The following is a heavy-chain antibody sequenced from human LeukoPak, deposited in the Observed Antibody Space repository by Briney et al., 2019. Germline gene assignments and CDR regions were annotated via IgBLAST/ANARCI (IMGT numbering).Heavy chain of an antibody. CDR3: TKGGSRHADT. CDR2: INSDGSNT. J-gene: IGHJ5*02. D-gene: IGHD6-13*01. CDR1: GFTFSSYA. V-gene: IGHV3-74*03. Sequence: GGSLRLSCAASGFTFSSYAMHWVRQAPGKGLVWVSRINSDGSNTKYADSVKGRFTISRDNAKNTLYLQMNSLRAEDTAIYYCTKGGSRHADTWGQGTLVTVSS.